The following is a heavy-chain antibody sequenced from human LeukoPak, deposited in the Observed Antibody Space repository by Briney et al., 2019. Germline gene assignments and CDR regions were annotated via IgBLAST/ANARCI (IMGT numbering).Heavy chain of an antibody. Sequence: GGSQRLSCAASGFTFTTYDTTCVRQAPRKGREWVLGIRGSGRTTIYADSGTGRLTLYRDNSKNTLCMQMNNLLAEHTSVTYCAKDRDCSSTSCYVQFGSWGQGHLVTVP. D-gene: IGHD2-2*01. CDR2: IRGSGRTT. J-gene: IGHJ4*02. CDR1: GFTFTTYD. V-gene: IGHV3-23*01. CDR3: AKDRDCSSTSCYVQFGS.